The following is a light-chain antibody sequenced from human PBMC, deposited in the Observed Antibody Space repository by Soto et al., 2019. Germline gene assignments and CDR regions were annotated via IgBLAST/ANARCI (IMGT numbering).Light chain of an antibody. J-gene: IGLJ2*01. CDR3: QSYDSSLSVV. CDR1: SSNIGAGYD. Sequence: QPVLTQPPSVSGAPGQRVTISCTGNSSNIGAGYDVHWYQQLPGTAPKLLIYGNSNRPSGVPDRFSGSKSGTSASLAITGLQAEDEADYYCQSYDSSLSVVFGGGTKLTVL. CDR2: GNS. V-gene: IGLV1-40*01.